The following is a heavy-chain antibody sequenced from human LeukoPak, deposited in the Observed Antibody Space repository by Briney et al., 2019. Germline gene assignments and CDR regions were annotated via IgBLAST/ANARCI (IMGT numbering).Heavy chain of an antibody. Sequence: GGSLRLSCAASGLTFNNYAMSWVRQAPGEGLEWVSGITGSGRTTYYADSVKGRFTISRDNSKNSLYLQINSLRAEDTAVYYCAKGLLITILGSLDYWGQGTLVTVSS. V-gene: IGHV3-23*01. D-gene: IGHD3-3*01. J-gene: IGHJ4*02. CDR1: GLTFNNYA. CDR3: AKGLLITILGSLDY. CDR2: ITGSGRTT.